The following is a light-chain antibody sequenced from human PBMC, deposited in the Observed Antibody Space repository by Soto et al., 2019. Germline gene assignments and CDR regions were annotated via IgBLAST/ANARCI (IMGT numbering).Light chain of an antibody. V-gene: IGKV3-20*01. CDR2: GAS. CDR3: QQYGSSPWT. CDR1: QTVTRNY. J-gene: IGKJ1*01. Sequence: EIVLTQSPGTLSLSPGERATLSCRASQTVTRNYLAWHQQKPGQTPRLLVYGASSRATGIPDRFSGSGSGTDFTLTISRLEPEDFGVYYCQQYGSSPWTFGQGTKVDIK.